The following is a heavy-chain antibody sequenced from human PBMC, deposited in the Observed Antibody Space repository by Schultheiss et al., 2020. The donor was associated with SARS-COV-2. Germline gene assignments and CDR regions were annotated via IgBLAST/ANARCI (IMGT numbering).Heavy chain of an antibody. CDR3: ARVSGYSYGSRIAAAGTIDY. D-gene: IGHD6-13*01. J-gene: IGHJ4*02. V-gene: IGHV1-8*01. Sequence: ASVKVSCKASGYTFTSYDINWVRQATGQGLEWMGRINPNTGDTDYAQKFQGRVTMTRDTSRSTVYVELSSLRSEDTAVYYCARVSGYSYGSRIAAAGTIDYWGQGTLVTVSS. CDR2: INPNTGDT. CDR1: GYTFTSYD.